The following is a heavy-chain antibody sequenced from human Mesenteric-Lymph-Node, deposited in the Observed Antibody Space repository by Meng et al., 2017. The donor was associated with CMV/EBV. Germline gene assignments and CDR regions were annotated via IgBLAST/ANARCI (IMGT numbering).Heavy chain of an antibody. Sequence: ASVKVSCKASGYTFTSHYMHWVRQAPGQGLEWMGIINPSDGKTNYAQRFQGRVTMTRDTSTTTVYMELSSLRSEDTAVFYCARAGNSWSDFDYWGQGTLVTVSS. V-gene: IGHV1-46*01. D-gene: IGHD6-13*01. CDR3: ARAGNSWSDFDY. J-gene: IGHJ4*02. CDR2: INPSDGKT. CDR1: GYTFTSHY.